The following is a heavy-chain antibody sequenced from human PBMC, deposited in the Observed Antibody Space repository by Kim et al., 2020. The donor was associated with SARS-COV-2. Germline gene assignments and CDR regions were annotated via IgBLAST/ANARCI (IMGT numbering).Heavy chain of an antibody. D-gene: IGHD3-9*01. V-gene: IGHV3-74*01. J-gene: IGHJ4*02. CDR2: ISSDGSST. CDR1: GFNSNTYG. Sequence: GGSLRLSCAASGFNSNTYGMHWVRQAPGKGLDWVSRISSDGSSTTYADSVKGRFTISRDNAKNTMYLQMNSLRAEDTAVYYCARGRGNSDWYAGYDYWGQGSLVSVSS. CDR3: ARGRGNSDWYAGYDY.